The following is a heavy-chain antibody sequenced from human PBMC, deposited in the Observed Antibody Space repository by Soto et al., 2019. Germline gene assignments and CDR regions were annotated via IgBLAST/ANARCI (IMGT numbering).Heavy chain of an antibody. Sequence: GGSLRLSCAASGFTFDDYTMHWVRQAPGKGLEWVSLISWDGGSTYYADSVKGRFTISRDNSKNSLYLQMNSLRTEDTALYYCAKERVVTRGPYYYYGMDVWGQGTTVTVSS. CDR2: ISWDGGST. J-gene: IGHJ6*02. CDR1: GFTFDDYT. D-gene: IGHD3-3*01. CDR3: AKERVVTRGPYYYYGMDV. V-gene: IGHV3-43*01.